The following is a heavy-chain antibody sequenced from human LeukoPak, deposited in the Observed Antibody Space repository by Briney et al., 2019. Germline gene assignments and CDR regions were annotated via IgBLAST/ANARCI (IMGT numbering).Heavy chain of an antibody. CDR3: ARSIAAAFDY. J-gene: IGHJ4*02. D-gene: IGHD6-13*01. Sequence: GGSLRLSCAASGFIVSSNYMSWVRQAPGKGLEWVSVIYSGGSTYYADSVKGRFTISRDNSKSTLYLQMNSLRAEDTAVYYCARSIAAAFDYWGQGTLVTVSS. V-gene: IGHV3-53*05. CDR2: IYSGGST. CDR1: GFIVSSNY.